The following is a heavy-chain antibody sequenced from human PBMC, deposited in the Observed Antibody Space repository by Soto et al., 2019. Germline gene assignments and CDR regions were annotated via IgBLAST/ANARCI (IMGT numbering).Heavy chain of an antibody. V-gene: IGHV4-59*12. CDR2: ISYSGST. CDR3: ARSVDP. J-gene: IGHJ5*02. CDR1: GGSISSYY. Sequence: PSETLSLTCTVSGGSISSYYWSWIRQPPGKGLEWIGYISYSGSTYYNPSLKSRVTISVDTSKNQFSLGLTSVTAADTAVYYCARSVDPWGQGTLVTVPQ.